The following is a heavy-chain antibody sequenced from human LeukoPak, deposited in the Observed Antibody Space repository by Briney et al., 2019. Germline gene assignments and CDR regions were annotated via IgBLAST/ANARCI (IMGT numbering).Heavy chain of an antibody. CDR1: GFTFSSYA. J-gene: IGHJ4*02. CDR2: ISGSGGST. Sequence: GGSLRLSCAASGFTFSSYAMSWVRQAPGKGLEWVSAISGSGGSTYYADSVKGRFTISRDNSRNTLYLQMNSLRAEDTAVYYCAKDQFDSISMIVWGQGTLVTVSS. D-gene: IGHD3-22*01. V-gene: IGHV3-23*01. CDR3: AKDQFDSISMIV.